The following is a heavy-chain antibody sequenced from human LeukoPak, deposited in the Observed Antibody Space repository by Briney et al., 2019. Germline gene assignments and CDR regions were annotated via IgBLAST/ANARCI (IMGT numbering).Heavy chain of an antibody. J-gene: IGHJ4*02. CDR3: AKDQAQDVVVPAAMGGLYFDY. D-gene: IGHD2-2*01. V-gene: IGHV3-23*01. CDR2: ISGSGGST. Sequence: GGSLRLSCVASGFTFDDYGVSWVRQAPGKGLEWVSAISGSGGSTYYADSVKGRFTISRDNSKNTLYLQMNSLRAEDTAVYYCAKDQAQDVVVPAAMGGLYFDYWGQGTLVTVSS. CDR1: GFTFDDYG.